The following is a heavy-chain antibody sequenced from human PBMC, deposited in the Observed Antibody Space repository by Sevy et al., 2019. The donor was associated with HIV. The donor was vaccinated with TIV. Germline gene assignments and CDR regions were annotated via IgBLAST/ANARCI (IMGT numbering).Heavy chain of an antibody. D-gene: IGHD3-9*01. CDR3: AHRRSKGITITEFDY. CDR2: LYWDDDT. V-gene: IGHV2-5*02. CDR1: GFSFTTSGVG. Sequence: SGPTLVKPTQTLTLTCSFSGFSFTTSGVGLGWIRQPPGKSLEWLAMLYWDDDTRYNPSLRRRLTITKATSGDQVVLTMADMDPVDTGTYYCAHRRSKGITITEFDYWGQGILVTVSS. J-gene: IGHJ4*02.